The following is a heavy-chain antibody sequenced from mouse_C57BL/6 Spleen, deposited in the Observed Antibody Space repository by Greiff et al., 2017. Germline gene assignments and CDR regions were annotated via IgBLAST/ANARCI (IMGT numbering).Heavy chain of an antibody. J-gene: IGHJ2*01. D-gene: IGHD1-1*01. Sequence: VQLQQSGPELVKPGASVKMSCKASGYTFTDYNMHWVKQSHGKSLEWIGYINPNNGGTSYNQKFKGKATLTVNKSSSTAYMERRSLTSEDSAVYYCASFYGSSFDYWGQGTTLTVSS. CDR3: ASFYGSSFDY. CDR2: INPNNGGT. V-gene: IGHV1-22*01. CDR1: GYTFTDYN.